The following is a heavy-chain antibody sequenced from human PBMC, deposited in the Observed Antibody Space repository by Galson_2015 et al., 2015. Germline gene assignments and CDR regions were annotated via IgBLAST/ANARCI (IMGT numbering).Heavy chain of an antibody. CDR1: GYTFTSYG. Sequence: SVTVSCKASGYTFTSYGIGWVRQAPGQGREWMEWISAYNGNTNYAQKLQCRVNMNTDTSTSTAYMELRSLRSDDTAVYYCPRLSNSGYDWGLGYWGQGTLVTVSS. CDR3: PRLSNSGYDWGLGY. J-gene: IGHJ4*02. V-gene: IGHV1-18*01. D-gene: IGHD5-12*01. CDR2: ISAYNGNT.